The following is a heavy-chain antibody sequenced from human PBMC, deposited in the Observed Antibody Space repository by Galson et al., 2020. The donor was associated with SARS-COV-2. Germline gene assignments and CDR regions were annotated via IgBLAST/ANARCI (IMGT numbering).Heavy chain of an antibody. V-gene: IGHV1-58*01. Sequence: SVKVSCKASGFTFTSSAVQWVRQARGQRLEWIGWIVVGSGNTNYAQKFQERVTITRDMSTSTAYMELSSLRSEDTAMYYCAADTAMVIYYYYGMDVWGQGTTVTVSS. J-gene: IGHJ6*02. D-gene: IGHD5-18*01. CDR2: IVVGSGNT. CDR3: AADTAMVIYYYYGMDV. CDR1: GFTFTSSA.